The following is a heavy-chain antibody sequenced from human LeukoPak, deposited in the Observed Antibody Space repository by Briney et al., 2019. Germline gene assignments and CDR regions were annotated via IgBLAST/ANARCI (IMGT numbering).Heavy chain of an antibody. D-gene: IGHD6-13*01. Sequence: GGSLRLSCAASGFTFVSYAMTWVRQAPGKGLQWVSSISGSGGAAYVADSVKGRFTISRDNSKNTLYLQMNSLRDDDTAVYYCAKVSRSSASDFWGQGTLVTVSS. CDR3: AKVSRSSASDF. V-gene: IGHV3-23*01. J-gene: IGHJ4*02. CDR2: ISGSGGAA. CDR1: GFTFVSYA.